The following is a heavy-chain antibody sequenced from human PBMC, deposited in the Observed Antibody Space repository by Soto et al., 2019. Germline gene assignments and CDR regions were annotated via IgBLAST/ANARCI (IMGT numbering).Heavy chain of an antibody. V-gene: IGHV1-69*13. CDR2: IIPIFGTA. CDR1: GGTFSSYA. D-gene: IGHD6-13*01. Sequence: SVKVSCKASGGTFSSYAISWVRQAPGQGLDWMGGIIPIFGTANYAQKFQGRVTITADESTSTAYMELSSLRSEDTAVYYCARDHPTRIHSSSWYLWFDPWGQGTLVTVSS. J-gene: IGHJ5*02. CDR3: ARDHPTRIHSSSWYLWFDP.